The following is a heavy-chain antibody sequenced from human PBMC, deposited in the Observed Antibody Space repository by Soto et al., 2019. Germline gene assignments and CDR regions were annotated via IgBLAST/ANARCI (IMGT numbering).Heavy chain of an antibody. CDR2: IIPIFGTA. CDR3: ARGPNSQVGVLNPNWGMYNWNYELSYYYYGMDV. CDR1: GGTFSSYA. J-gene: IGHJ6*02. D-gene: IGHD1-7*01. Sequence: QVQLVQSGAEVKKPGSSVKVSCKASGGTFSSYAISWVRQAPGQGLEWMGGIIPIFGTANYAQKFQGRVTITADESTSTAYMELSSLRSEDRAVYYCARGPNSQVGVLNPNWGMYNWNYELSYYYYGMDVWGQGTTVTVSS. V-gene: IGHV1-69*01.